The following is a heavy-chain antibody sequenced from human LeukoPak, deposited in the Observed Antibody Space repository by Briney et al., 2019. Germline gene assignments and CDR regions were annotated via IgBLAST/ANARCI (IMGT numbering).Heavy chain of an antibody. J-gene: IGHJ5*02. V-gene: IGHV3-66*01. CDR3: ARDRSWFDP. Sequence: PGGSLRLSCAASGFTFSNAWMRWVRQAPGKGLEWVSVIYSGGSTYYADSVKGRFTISRDNSKNTLYLQMNNLRVEDTAVYYCARDRSWFDPWGQGTPVTVSS. D-gene: IGHD6-19*01. CDR2: IYSGGST. CDR1: GFTFSNAW.